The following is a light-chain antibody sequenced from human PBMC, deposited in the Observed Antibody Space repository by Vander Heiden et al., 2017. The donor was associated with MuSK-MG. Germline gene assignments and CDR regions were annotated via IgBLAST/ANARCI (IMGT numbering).Light chain of an antibody. Sequence: HSALTQPASESGSPGQSITISCTGSSSDFGSYDLVSWYQHHPGKAPKLMIYEDNKRPSGVSSRFSGSKSGNTASLTISGLQSEDEADYYCCSFAGSTTSSYVFGTGTKVTVL. J-gene: IGLJ1*01. CDR2: EDN. CDR1: SSDFGSYDL. CDR3: CSFAGSTTSSYV. V-gene: IGLV2-23*01.